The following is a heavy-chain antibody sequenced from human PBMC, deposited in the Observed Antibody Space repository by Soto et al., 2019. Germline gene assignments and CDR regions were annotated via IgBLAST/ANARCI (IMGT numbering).Heavy chain of an antibody. V-gene: IGHV4-59*08. Sequence: PSETMSLTWTVADGNIINYYWSWIRQPPGKGLEWIGYIYYSGSTNYNPSLKSRVTISVDTSKNQLSLKLSSVTAADTAVYYCARRYGYYFDYWGQGTLVTVSS. J-gene: IGHJ4*02. CDR1: DGNIINYY. CDR3: ARRYGYYFDY. CDR2: IYYSGST. D-gene: IGHD4-17*01.